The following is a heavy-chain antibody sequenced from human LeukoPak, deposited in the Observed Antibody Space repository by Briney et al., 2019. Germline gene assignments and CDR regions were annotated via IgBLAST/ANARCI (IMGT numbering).Heavy chain of an antibody. D-gene: IGHD3-16*01. Sequence: SETLPLTCTVSDDSISDYYRGWIRQPPGKGLEWIGYIHNSGTSTYNLSLKSRVTISADTSKNQFSLKLNSMTTADTAVYYCTRGAGWLIDYWGQGIRVTVSS. J-gene: IGHJ4*02. CDR1: DDSISDYY. V-gene: IGHV4-59*01. CDR3: TRGAGWLIDY. CDR2: IHNSGTS.